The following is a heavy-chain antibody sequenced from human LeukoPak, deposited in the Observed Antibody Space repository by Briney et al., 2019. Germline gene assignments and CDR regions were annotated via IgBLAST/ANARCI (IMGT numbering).Heavy chain of an antibody. Sequence: GGSLRLSCAASGFTFSSYSMNWVRQAPGKGLEWVSSISSSSSYIYYADSVKGRFTISRDNAKKSLYLQMNSLRAEDTAVYYCARDDFGVVIYFDYWGQGTLVTVSS. D-gene: IGHD3-3*01. J-gene: IGHJ4*02. CDR1: GFTFSSYS. CDR3: ARDDFGVVIYFDY. CDR2: ISSSSSYI. V-gene: IGHV3-21*01.